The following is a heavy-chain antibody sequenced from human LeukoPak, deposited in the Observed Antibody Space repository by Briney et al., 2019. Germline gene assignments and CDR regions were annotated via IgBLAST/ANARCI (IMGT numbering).Heavy chain of an antibody. V-gene: IGHV3-9*01. D-gene: IGHD2-8*01. Sequence: SLRPSCEPSGFTFADYATDWVRQAPEKGLEWVSGISWNSGNIGDAHSEKGRFTITKDNAKNSQYLQMDSLRAEDTALYFCAKEAWRRVFYYGMDVWGQGTTVAVSS. CDR3: AKEAWRRVFYYGMDV. J-gene: IGHJ6*02. CDR1: GFTFADYA. CDR2: ISWNSGNI.